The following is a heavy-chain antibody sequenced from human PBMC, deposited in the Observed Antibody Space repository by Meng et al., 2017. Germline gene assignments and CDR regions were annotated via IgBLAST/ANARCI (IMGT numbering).Heavy chain of an antibody. CDR3: ARAGRVAVDWPPLDAFDI. J-gene: IGHJ3*02. CDR1: GGSISSGSYY. V-gene: IGHV4-61*02. Sequence: SCTVSGGSISSGSYYWSWIRQPAGKGLEWIGRIYTSGSTNYNPSLKSRVTISVDTSKNQFSLKLSSVTAADTAVYYCARAGRVAVDWPPLDAFDIWGQGTMVTVSS. CDR2: IYTSGST. D-gene: IGHD3/OR15-3a*01.